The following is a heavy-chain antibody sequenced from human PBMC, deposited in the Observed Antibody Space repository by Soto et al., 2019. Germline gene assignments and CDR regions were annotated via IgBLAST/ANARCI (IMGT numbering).Heavy chain of an antibody. CDR1: GFTFSSYG. V-gene: IGHV3-33*01. CDR3: ARDKRGSSNWFDP. D-gene: IGHD3-10*01. Sequence: PGGSLRLSCAASGFTFSSYGMHWVRQAPGKGLEWVAVIWYDGSNKYYADSVKGRFTISRDNSKNTLYLQMNSLRAEDTAVYYCARDKRGSSNWFDPWGQGTQVTVSS. J-gene: IGHJ5*02. CDR2: IWYDGSNK.